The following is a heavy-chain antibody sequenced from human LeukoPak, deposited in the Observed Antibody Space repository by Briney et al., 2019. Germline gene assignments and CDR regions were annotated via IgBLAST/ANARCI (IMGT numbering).Heavy chain of an antibody. J-gene: IGHJ4*02. V-gene: IGHV3-23*01. CDR1: GFNFRDAA. CDR3: ARDSPEPGQFFDY. Sequence: GGTLRLSCAASGFNFRDAAMTWVRQAPGNGLEWVALISFSGDNSYYADSVKGRFSVSRDNSETTLSLQMNSLSAEDTAVYYCARDSPEPGQFFDYWGQGTLVTVSS. CDR2: ISFSGDNS. D-gene: IGHD1-14*01.